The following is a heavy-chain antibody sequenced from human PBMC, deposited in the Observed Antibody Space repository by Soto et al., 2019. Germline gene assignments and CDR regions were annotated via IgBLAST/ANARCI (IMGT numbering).Heavy chain of an antibody. CDR3: AKVTDIVVVVAALHY. CDR2: ISYDGSNK. Sequence: GGSLRLSCAASGFTFSSYGMHWVRQAPGKGLEWVAVISYDGSNKYYADSVKGRFTISRDNSKNTLYLQMNSLRAEDTAVYYCAKVTDIVVVVAALHYWGQGTLVTVSS. V-gene: IGHV3-30*18. J-gene: IGHJ4*02. CDR1: GFTFSSYG. D-gene: IGHD2-15*01.